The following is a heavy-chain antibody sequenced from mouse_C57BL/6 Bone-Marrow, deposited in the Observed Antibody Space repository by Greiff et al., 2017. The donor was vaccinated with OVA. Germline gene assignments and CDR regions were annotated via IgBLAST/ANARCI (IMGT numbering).Heavy chain of an antibody. J-gene: IGHJ1*03. CDR1: GFTFTDYY. CDR2: IRNKANGYTT. D-gene: IGHD1-1*01. V-gene: IGHV7-3*01. Sequence: DVKLQESGGGLVQPGGSLSLSCAASGFTFTDYYMSWVRQPPGKALEWLGFIRNKANGYTTEYSASVKGRFTISRDNSQSILYLQMNALRAEDSATYYCARSYYYGSSYDWYFDVWGTGTTVTGSS. CDR3: ARSYYYGSSYDWYFDV.